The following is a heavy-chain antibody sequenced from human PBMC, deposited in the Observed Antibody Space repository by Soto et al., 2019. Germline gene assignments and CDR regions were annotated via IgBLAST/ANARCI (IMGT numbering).Heavy chain of an antibody. CDR1: GFTFSSYA. CDR2: ISGSGSST. V-gene: IGHV3-23*01. J-gene: IGHJ4*02. D-gene: IGHD1-20*01. CDR3: AKAISGYNAPLDH. Sequence: EVQMLESGGGLVQPGGSLRLSCAASGFTFSSYAMNWVRQAPGKGLEWVSVISGSGSSTYYADSAKGRFTISRDNSKNTLYVQMNSLRAEDTGVYYCAKAISGYNAPLDHWGQGTRVTVSS.